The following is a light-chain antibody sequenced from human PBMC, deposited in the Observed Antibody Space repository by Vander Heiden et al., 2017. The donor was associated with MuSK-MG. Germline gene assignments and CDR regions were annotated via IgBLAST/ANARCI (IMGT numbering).Light chain of an antibody. CDR3: QQSDSTLRT. CDR1: QSISSY. Sequence: DIQMTQSPSSLSASVGDRVTITCRASQSISSYLNWYQQKPGKAPKLLIYAASSLQSGVPSRFSGSGSGTDFTLTISSLQPEDFATYYCQQSDSTLRTFGQGTKLEIK. V-gene: IGKV1-39*01. CDR2: AAS. J-gene: IGKJ2*01.